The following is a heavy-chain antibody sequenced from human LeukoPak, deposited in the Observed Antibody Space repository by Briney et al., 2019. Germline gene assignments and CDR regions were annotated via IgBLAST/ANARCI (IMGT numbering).Heavy chain of an antibody. D-gene: IGHD6-13*01. CDR3: AMIAVAGSAYFQH. CDR2: IIPIFGTA. V-gene: IGHV1-69*01. J-gene: IGHJ1*01. Sequence: SVKVSCKASGGTVISYAISWVRQAPGQGREWMGGIIPIFGTANYAQKFQGRVTITADESTSTAYMELSSLRSEDTAVYYSAMIAVAGSAYFQHWGQGTLVTVSS. CDR1: GGTVISYA.